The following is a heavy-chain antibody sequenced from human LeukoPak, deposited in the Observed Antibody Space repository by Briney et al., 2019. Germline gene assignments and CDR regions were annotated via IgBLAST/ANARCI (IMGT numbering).Heavy chain of an antibody. J-gene: IGHJ6*02. CDR3: ARGATMVRGTYYYYFGMDV. CDR1: GGSISSGGYS. CDR2: IYHSGST. Sequence: SETLSLTCAVSGGSISSGGYSWSWLRQPPGKGLEWIGYIYHSGSTYYNPSLKSRVTISVDRSKNQFSLKLSSVTAADTAVYYCARGATMVRGTYYYYFGMDVWGQGTTVTVSS. D-gene: IGHD3-10*01. V-gene: IGHV4-30-2*01.